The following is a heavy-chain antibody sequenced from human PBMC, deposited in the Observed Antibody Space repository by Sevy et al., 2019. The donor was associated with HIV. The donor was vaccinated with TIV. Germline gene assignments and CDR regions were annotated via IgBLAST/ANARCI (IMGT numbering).Heavy chain of an antibody. D-gene: IGHD4-17*01. V-gene: IGHV3-33*01. J-gene: IGHJ3*02. Sequence: GGSLRRSCAASGFTFSSYGMHWVRQAPGKGLEWVAVIWYDGSNKDYADSVKGRFTISRDNSKNTLYLQMNSLRAEDTALYYGARAQGVRGYGDYLWKPPGAFDIWGQGTMVTVSS. CDR2: IWYDGSNK. CDR1: GFTFSSYG. CDR3: ARAQGVRGYGDYLWKPPGAFDI.